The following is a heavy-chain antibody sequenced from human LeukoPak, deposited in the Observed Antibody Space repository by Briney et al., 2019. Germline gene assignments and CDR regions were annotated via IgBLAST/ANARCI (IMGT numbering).Heavy chain of an antibody. D-gene: IGHD3-3*01. CDR3: ARARVGGFLEWLPRYYYYMDV. Sequence: SETLSLTCTVSGGSISSSSYYWGWIRQPPGKGLEWIGSIYYSGSTYYNPSLKSRVTISVDTSKNQFSLKLSSVTAADTAVYYCARARVGGFLEWLPRYYYYMDVWGKGTTVTVSS. V-gene: IGHV4-39*07. J-gene: IGHJ6*03. CDR2: IYYSGST. CDR1: GGSISSSSYY.